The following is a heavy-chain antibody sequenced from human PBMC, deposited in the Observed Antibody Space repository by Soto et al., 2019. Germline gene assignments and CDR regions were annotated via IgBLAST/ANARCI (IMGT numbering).Heavy chain of an antibody. J-gene: IGHJ5*02. CDR3: ARQAYGNWFDP. Sequence: XSVKVSCKASGYSFTSYGIIWVRQAPGQGLEWMGWISAYNGNTNYAQKLQGRVTMTTDTSTSTAYMELRSLRSDDTAVYYCARQAYGNWFDPWGQGTLVTVSS. V-gene: IGHV1-18*01. CDR1: GYSFTSYG. CDR2: ISAYNGNT. D-gene: IGHD2-8*01.